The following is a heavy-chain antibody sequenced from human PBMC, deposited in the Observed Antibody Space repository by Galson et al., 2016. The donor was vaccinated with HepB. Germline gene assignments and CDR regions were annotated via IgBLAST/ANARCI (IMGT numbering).Heavy chain of an antibody. Sequence: CAISGDSVSNNHAAWNWVRQSPSRGLEWLGRTYYRSYWQNEYADSVKSRITINPDTSKNQVSLQVNSVTPEDTAVYYCARVVELGRGIHVWGQGTTVTVSS. J-gene: IGHJ6*02. D-gene: IGHD6-13*01. CDR1: GDSVSNNHAA. CDR3: ARVVELGRGIHV. CDR2: TYYRSYWQN. V-gene: IGHV6-1*01.